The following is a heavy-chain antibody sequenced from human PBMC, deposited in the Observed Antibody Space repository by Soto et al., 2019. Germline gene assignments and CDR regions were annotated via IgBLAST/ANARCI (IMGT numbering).Heavy chain of an antibody. J-gene: IGHJ4*02. V-gene: IGHV4-59*01. Sequence: SETLSLTCTVSGGSISSYYWSWIRQPPGKGLEWIGCIYYSGSTNYNPSLKSRVTISVDTSKNQFSLKLSSVTAADTAVYYCAEVVSGGSIRYYFDYWGQGTLVTVSS. CDR2: IYYSGST. CDR1: GGSISSYY. CDR3: AEVVSGGSIRYYFDY. D-gene: IGHD2-15*01.